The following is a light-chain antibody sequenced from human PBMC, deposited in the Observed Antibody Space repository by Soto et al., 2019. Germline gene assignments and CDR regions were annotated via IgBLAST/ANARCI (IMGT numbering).Light chain of an antibody. Sequence: QSALTQPASVSGSPGQSITISCTGTSSDFGYYNYVSWYQQHPGNAPNLMIYDVSNRPSGVSNRFSGSKSGNTASLTISGLQAQDEADYYCSSQRTNSTLVFGGGTQLTVL. J-gene: IGLJ2*01. V-gene: IGLV2-14*01. CDR1: SSDFGYYNY. CDR2: DVS. CDR3: SSQRTNSTLV.